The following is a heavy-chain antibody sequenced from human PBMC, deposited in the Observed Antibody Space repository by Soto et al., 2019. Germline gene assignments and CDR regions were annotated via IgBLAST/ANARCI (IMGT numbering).Heavy chain of an antibody. J-gene: IGHJ4*02. CDR2: LSNDGSSK. CDR3: ARGRSLYTVVTLFDY. V-gene: IGHV3-30-3*01. Sequence: PGGSLRLSCAASGFTFSSYAMHWVRQAPGKGLEWVAVLSNDGSSKYYGDSMKGRFTISRDNSKNTLYLQMNSLRPEDTAVYYCARGRSLYTVVTLFDYWGQGTLVTVSS. CDR1: GFTFSSYA. D-gene: IGHD2-21*02.